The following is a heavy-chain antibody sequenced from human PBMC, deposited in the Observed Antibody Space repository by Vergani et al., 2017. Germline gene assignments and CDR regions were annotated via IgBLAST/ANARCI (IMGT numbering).Heavy chain of an antibody. V-gene: IGHV3-49*04. J-gene: IGHJ3*02. D-gene: IGHD1-1*01. CDR2: IRSKAYGGTT. CDR1: GFTFSSYA. CDR3: TRSGTWVWDAFDI. Sequence: VQLVESGGGVVQPGRSLRLSCAASGFTFSSYAMHWVRQAPGKGLEWVGFIRSKAYGGTTEYAASVKGRFTISRDDSKSIAYLQMNSLKTEDTAVYYCTRSGTWVWDAFDIWGQGTMVTVSS.